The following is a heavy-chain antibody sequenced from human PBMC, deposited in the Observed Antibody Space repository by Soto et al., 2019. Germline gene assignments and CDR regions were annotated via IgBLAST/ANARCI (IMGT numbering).Heavy chain of an antibody. CDR3: ARGATVVKKFDY. V-gene: IGHV4-34*01. J-gene: IGHJ4*02. CDR1: GGSFSGYY. CDR2: INHSGST. Sequence: PSETLSLTCAVYGGSFSGYYWSWIRQPPGKGLEWIGEINHSGSTNYNPSLKSRVTISVDTSKNQFSLKLSSVTAADTAVYYCARGATVVKKFDYWGQGTLVTVSS. D-gene: IGHD4-17*01.